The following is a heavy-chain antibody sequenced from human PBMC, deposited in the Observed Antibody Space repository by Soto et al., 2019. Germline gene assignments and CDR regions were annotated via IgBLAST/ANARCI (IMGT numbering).Heavy chain of an antibody. D-gene: IGHD3-9*01. CDR3: ARPRTSDWAYDI. CDR1: GFTFSSYW. CDR2: IKPDGTNT. V-gene: IGHV3-74*03. J-gene: IGHJ3*02. Sequence: EVQLVESGGGLVQPGGSLRLSCAASGFTFSSYWMHWVRKAPGKGLVWVLRIKPDGTNTQYADSVKGRFTISRDNANNMLYLEMNSLRGEDTAVYYCARPRTSDWAYDIWGQGTMVIVSS.